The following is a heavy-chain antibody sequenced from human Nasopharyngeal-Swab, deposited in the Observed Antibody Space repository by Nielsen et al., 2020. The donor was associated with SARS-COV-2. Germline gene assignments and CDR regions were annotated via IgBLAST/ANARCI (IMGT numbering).Heavy chain of an antibody. CDR3: ARVTYYDILTGLMFDP. CDR1: GYTFTGYY. J-gene: IGHJ5*02. D-gene: IGHD3-9*01. CDR2: INPNSGGT. Sequence: ASVKVSCKASGYTFTGYYMHWVRQAPGQGLEWMGRINPNSGGTNYAQKFQGRVTMTRDTSISTAYMELSRLRSDDTAVYYCARVTYYDILTGLMFDPWGQGTLVTVSS. V-gene: IGHV1-2*06.